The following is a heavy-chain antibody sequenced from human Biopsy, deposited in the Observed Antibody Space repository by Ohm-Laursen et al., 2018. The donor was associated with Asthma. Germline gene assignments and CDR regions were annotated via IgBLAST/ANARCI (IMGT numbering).Heavy chain of an antibody. Sequence: SSVKVSCNASGGTFRTYAFNWVRQAPGQGLEWMGGIIPIFGTPSYAQNFQSRLTITADDSTSTVYMELSSLRSEDTAMYYCARSYCGGDCFSPFDYWGQGTLVTVSS. J-gene: IGHJ4*02. CDR1: GGTFRTYA. V-gene: IGHV1-69*01. CDR3: ARSYCGGDCFSPFDY. CDR2: IIPIFGTP. D-gene: IGHD2-21*01.